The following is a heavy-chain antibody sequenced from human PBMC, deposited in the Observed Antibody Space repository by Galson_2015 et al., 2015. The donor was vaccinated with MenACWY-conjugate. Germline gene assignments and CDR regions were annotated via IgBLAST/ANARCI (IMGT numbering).Heavy chain of an antibody. CDR3: ARQPTRALDNSNYTYYYGMDV. Sequence: SLRLSCAASGFTFSDSSMHWVRQASGKGLEWVGRIRSKANSYATAYAASVKGRFTISRDDSKNTAYLQMNSLKTEDTAVYFCARQPTRALDNSNYTYYYGMDVWGQRATVTVSS. J-gene: IGHJ6*02. D-gene: IGHD4-11*01. V-gene: IGHV3-73*01. CDR2: IRSKANSYAT. CDR1: GFTFSDSS.